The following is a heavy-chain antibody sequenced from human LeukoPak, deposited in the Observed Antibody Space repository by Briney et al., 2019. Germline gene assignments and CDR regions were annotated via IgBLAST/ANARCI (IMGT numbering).Heavy chain of an antibody. J-gene: IGHJ4*02. CDR3: ARGLAVTTKDY. V-gene: IGHV1-69*04. CDR2: IIPILGIA. D-gene: IGHD4-17*01. CDR1: GGTFSSYA. Sequence: AASVKVSCTASGGTFSSYAISWVRQAPGQGLEWMGRIIPILGIANYAQKFQGRVTITADKSTSTAYMELSSLRSEDTAVYYCARGLAVTTKDYWGQGTLVTVSS.